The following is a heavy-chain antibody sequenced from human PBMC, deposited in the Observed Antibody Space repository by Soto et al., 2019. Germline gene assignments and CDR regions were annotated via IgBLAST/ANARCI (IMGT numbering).Heavy chain of an antibody. Sequence: ASVKVSCKASGYTFTSYYMHWVRQAPGQGLEWMGIINPSGGSTSYAQKFQGRVTMTRDTSTSTVYMELSSLRSEDTAVYYCARDIPAARPQGGMEVWGQGTRVKVAS. J-gene: IGHJ6*02. D-gene: IGHD6-6*01. CDR3: ARDIPAARPQGGMEV. V-gene: IGHV1-46*01. CDR1: GYTFTSYY. CDR2: INPSGGST.